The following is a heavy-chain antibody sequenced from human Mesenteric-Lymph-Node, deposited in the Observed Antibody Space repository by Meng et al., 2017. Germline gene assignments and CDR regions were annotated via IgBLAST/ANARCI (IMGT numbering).Heavy chain of an antibody. J-gene: IGHJ4*02. V-gene: IGHV1-2*06. CDR3: ATDTAMVEIDY. CDR1: GYTFTGYY. Sequence: QVQLVHSGADVKKPGASVKVSCKASGYTFTGYYLHWVRQAPGQGLEWMGRINPDSGGTNYAQKFQGRVTMTRDTSISTAYMDLSRLRSDDTAVYYCATDTAMVEIDYWGQGTLVTVSS. CDR2: INPDSGGT. D-gene: IGHD5-18*01.